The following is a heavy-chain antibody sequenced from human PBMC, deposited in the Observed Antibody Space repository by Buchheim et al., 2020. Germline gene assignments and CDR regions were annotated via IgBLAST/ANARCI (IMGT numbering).Heavy chain of an antibody. Sequence: EVQLLESGGGLVQPGGSLRLSCAASGFTFSRFAMSWIRQAPGKGLEWVSTITGGGVTTNYADSAKGRFTISRDNSKNMLYLQMSNLRAEDTALYYCVKDRPDGHKYYFDYWGQGTL. CDR2: ITGGGVTT. J-gene: IGHJ4*02. V-gene: IGHV3-23*01. D-gene: IGHD1-14*01. CDR3: VKDRPDGHKYYFDY. CDR1: GFTFSRFA.